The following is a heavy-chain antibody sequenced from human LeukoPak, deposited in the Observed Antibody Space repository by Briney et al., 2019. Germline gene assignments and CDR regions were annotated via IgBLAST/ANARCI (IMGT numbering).Heavy chain of an antibody. CDR3: TSRVTTTNDD. J-gene: IGHJ4*02. Sequence: GGSLRLSCTASGFSFSNAWMNWVPQAPGKALEWVGRIKTKADGETTGYAASVKGRFTISRDDSKNTLYLQMNSLKTEDTAVYYCTSRVTTTNDDWGQGTLVTVSS. CDR1: GFSFSNAW. V-gene: IGHV3-15*01. CDR2: IKTKADGETT. D-gene: IGHD4-17*01.